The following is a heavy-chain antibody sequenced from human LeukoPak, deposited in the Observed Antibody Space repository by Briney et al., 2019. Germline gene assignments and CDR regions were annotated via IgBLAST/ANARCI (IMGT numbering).Heavy chain of an antibody. CDR2: ISGSGSST. CDR1: GFTFSSYA. CDR3: ARDYDFWSGYSDDAFDI. D-gene: IGHD3-3*01. J-gene: IGHJ3*02. V-gene: IGHV3-23*01. Sequence: PGGSLRLSCAASGFTFSSYAMSWVRQAPGKGLEWVSAISGSGSSTYYADSVKGRFTISRDNSKNTLYLQMNSLRAEDTAVYYCARDYDFWSGYSDDAFDIWGQGTMVTVSS.